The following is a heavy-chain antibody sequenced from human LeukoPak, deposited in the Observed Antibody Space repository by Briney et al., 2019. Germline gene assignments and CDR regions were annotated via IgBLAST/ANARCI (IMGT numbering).Heavy chain of an antibody. CDR1: GFTFSSYSMN. D-gene: IGHD3-10*01. J-gene: IGHJ5*02. CDR2: IYYSGST. Sequence: PGGSLRLSCAASGFTFSSYSMNWVRQPPGKGLEWIGSIYYSGSTYYNPSLKSRVTISVDTSKNQFSLKLSSVTAADTAVYYCARRERFACWFDPWGQGTLVTVSS. V-gene: IGHV4-39*01. CDR3: ARRERFACWFDP.